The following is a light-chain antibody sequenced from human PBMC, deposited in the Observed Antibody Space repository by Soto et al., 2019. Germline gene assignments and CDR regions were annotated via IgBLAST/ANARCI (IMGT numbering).Light chain of an antibody. J-gene: IGLJ1*01. CDR3: QSYDSSLSGYV. V-gene: IGLV1-40*01. CDR1: SSNIGAGYD. CDR2: GNS. Sequence: QSVLTQPPSVSGAPGQRVTISCTGSSSNIGAGYDVHWYQQLPGTAPKLLIYGNSNRPSGVPDRFSGSKSGTSASQAITGLQAEDEADYYCQSYDSSLSGYVFGTGTKLTV.